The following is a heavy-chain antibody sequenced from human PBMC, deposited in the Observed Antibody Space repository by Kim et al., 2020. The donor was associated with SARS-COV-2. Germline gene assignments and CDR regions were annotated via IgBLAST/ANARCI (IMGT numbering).Heavy chain of an antibody. V-gene: IGHV1-3*01. CDR2: INAGNGNT. J-gene: IGHJ6*02. CDR3: ARFEGELLWFGESPHYYYGMDV. CDR1: GYTFTSYA. Sequence: ASVKVSCKASGYTFTSYAMHWVRQAPGQRLEWMGWINAGNGNTKYSQKFQGRVTITRDTSASTAYMELSSLRSEDTAVYYCARFEGELLWFGESPHYYYGMDVWGQGTTVTVSS. D-gene: IGHD3-10*01.